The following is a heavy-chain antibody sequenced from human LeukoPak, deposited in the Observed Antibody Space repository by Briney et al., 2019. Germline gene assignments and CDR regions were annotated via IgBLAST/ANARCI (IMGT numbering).Heavy chain of an antibody. Sequence: GGSLRLSCAASGFTFSVYEMNSVRQAPGKGLEWFSYITSGGGTIYYADSVKGRFTISRDNAKNSLYLQMNSLRADDTATYYCARGFNYAFDYWGQGTLVTVSS. V-gene: IGHV3-48*03. D-gene: IGHD2-2*01. CDR1: GFTFSVYE. CDR3: ARGFNYAFDY. CDR2: ITSGGGTI. J-gene: IGHJ4*02.